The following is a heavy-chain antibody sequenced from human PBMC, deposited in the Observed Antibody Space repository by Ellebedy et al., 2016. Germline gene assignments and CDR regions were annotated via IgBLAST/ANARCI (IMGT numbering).Heavy chain of an antibody. J-gene: IGHJ5*02. Sequence: ASVKVSXXASGYTFTGYYMHWVRQAPGQGLEWMGWINPNSGGTNYAQKFQGRVTMTRDTSISTAYMELSRLRSDDTAVYYCARDFFWGSNETWGQGTLVTVSS. CDR1: GYTFTGYY. V-gene: IGHV1-2*02. CDR3: ARDFFWGSNET. CDR2: INPNSGGT. D-gene: IGHD6-13*01.